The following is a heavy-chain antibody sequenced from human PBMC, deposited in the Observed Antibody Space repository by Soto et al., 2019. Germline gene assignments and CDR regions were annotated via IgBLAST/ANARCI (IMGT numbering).Heavy chain of an antibody. CDR3: AKPHYYYDSSGYSC. J-gene: IGHJ4*02. CDR2: ISGSGGST. V-gene: IGHV3-23*01. D-gene: IGHD3-22*01. Sequence: GGSLRLSCAASGFTFSSYAMSWVRQAPGKGLEWVSAISGSGGSTYYADSVKGRFTISRDNSKNTLYLQMNSLRAEDTAVYYCAKPHYYYDSSGYSCWGQGTLVIVSS. CDR1: GFTFSSYA.